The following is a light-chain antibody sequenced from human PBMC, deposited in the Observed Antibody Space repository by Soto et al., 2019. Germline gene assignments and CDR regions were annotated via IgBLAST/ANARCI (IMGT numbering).Light chain of an antibody. CDR1: QSVSSN. CDR2: GVS. J-gene: IGKJ4*01. V-gene: IGKV3-15*01. Sequence: EIVMTQSPATLSVSPGGSATLSCRASQSVSSNLAWFQHKPGQAPRLLIYGVSTRATGVPARFSGSGSGTEFTLTISGLQSEDFAVYYCQQYDNWLPVTFGGGTRVEIK. CDR3: QQYDNWLPVT.